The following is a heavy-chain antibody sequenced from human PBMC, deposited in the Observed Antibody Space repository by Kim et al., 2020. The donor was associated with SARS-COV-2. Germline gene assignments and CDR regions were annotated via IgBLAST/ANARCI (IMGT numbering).Heavy chain of an antibody. V-gene: IGHV1-69*13. J-gene: IGHJ6*02. CDR3: ARGYIAARPADYYYYYGMDV. Sequence: SVKVSCKASGGTFSSYAISWVRQAPGQGLEWMGGIIPIFGTANYAQKFQGRVTITADESTSTAYMELSSLRSEDTAVYYCARGYIAARPADYYYYYGMDVWGQGTTVTVSS. D-gene: IGHD6-6*01. CDR1: GGTFSSYA. CDR2: IIPIFGTA.